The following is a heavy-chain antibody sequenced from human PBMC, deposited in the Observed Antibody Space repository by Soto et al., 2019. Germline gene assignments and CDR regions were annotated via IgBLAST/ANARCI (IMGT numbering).Heavy chain of an antibody. V-gene: IGHV3-30*18. J-gene: IGHJ4*02. Sequence: QVQLVESGGGVVQPGRSLRLSCAASGFTFSSYGMHWVRQAPGKGLEWVAVMSFDGSNEYHADSVKGRFTLSRDNSKKTLFLQMNSLRAEDSAIYYCAKAGGGGRYAFLDCWGEGTLVIVSS. CDR1: GFTFSSYG. CDR2: MSFDGSNE. D-gene: IGHD2-21*01. CDR3: AKAGGGGRYAFLDC.